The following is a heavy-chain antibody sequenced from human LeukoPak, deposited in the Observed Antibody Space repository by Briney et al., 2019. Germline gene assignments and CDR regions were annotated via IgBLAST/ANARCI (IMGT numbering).Heavy chain of an antibody. V-gene: IGHV3-23*01. CDR3: AKAGPPDRGRGAFDY. CDR1: GFTFSSYA. D-gene: IGHD3-10*01. J-gene: IGHJ4*02. CDR2: ISGSGGST. Sequence: GGSLRLSCAASGFTFSSYAMSWVRQAPGKGLEWVSAISGSGGSTYYADDVKGRFTISRDNSKNTLYLQMNSLRAEDTAVYYCAKAGPPDRGRGAFDYWGQGTLVTVSS.